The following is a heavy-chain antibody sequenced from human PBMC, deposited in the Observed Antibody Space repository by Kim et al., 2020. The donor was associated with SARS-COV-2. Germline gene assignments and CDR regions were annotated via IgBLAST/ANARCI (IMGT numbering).Heavy chain of an antibody. V-gene: IGHV4-34*01. J-gene: IGHJ4*01. CDR1: GGSFSGYY. CDR3: ARGRGDFWSGYLGGTPFD. D-gene: IGHD3-3*01. CDR2: INHSGST. Sequence: SETLSLTCAVYGGSFSGYYWSWIRQPPGKGLEWIGEINHSGSTNYNPSLKSRVTISVDTSKNQFSLKLSSVTAADTAVYYCARGRGDFWSGYLGGTPFD.